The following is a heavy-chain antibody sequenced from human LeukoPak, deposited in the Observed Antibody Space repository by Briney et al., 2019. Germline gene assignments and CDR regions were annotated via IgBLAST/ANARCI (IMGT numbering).Heavy chain of an antibody. CDR1: RFSFSASL. J-gene: IGHJ4*02. CDR2: ISSNGGST. V-gene: IGHV3-64D*09. Sequence: GGSLRLSCSASRFSFSASLMFWVRQAPGKGLEYVSAISSNGGSTYHADTVHGRFTISRDNSKNSLYLDMSSLRTEDTAVYYCVKDNGQGGFYYWGQGTLVTVSS. D-gene: IGHD3-16*01. CDR3: VKDNGQGGFYY.